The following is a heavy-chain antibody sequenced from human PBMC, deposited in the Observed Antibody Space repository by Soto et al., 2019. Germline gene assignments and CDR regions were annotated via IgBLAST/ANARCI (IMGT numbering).Heavy chain of an antibody. V-gene: IGHV1-18*04. CDR3: ARSDDSTSYPLDL. J-gene: IGHJ5*02. CDR2: ISAYNGNT. Sequence: GASVKVSCKTSGYTFTTYGVSWVRQAPGQGLEWMGWISAYNGNTNYAQKLQGRVTMTTDTSTSTAYMELRGLRSDDTAVYFCARSDDSTSYPLDLWGPGTLVTVSS. CDR1: GYTFTTYG. D-gene: IGHD4-4*01.